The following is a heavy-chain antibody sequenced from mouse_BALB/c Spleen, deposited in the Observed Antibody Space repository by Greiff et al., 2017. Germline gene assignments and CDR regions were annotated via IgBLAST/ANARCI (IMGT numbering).Heavy chain of an antibody. Sequence: EVHLVESGGGLVQPGGSRKLSCAASGFTFSSFGMHWVRQAPEKGLEWVAYISSGSSTIYYADTVKGRFTISRDNPKNTLFLQMTSLRSEDTAMYYCARSTYYGSSPYAMDYWGQGTSVTVSS. CDR2: ISSGSSTI. V-gene: IGHV5-17*02. CDR1: GFTFSSFG. J-gene: IGHJ4*01. D-gene: IGHD1-1*01. CDR3: ARSTYYGSSPYAMDY.